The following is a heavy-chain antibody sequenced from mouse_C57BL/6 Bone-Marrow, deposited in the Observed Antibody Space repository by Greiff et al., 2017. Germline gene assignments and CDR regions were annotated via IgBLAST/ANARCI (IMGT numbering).Heavy chain of an antibody. D-gene: IGHD2-1*01. CDR3: ARSYYGNSYFDY. Sequence: VHVKQSGAELVKPGASVKLSCTASGFNIKDYYMHWVKQRTEHGLEWIGKIDPADGETNYAPKFQGKATLTADTSSNTAYMQLSSLTSKDTAVYYCARSYYGNSYFDYWGQGTTLTVTS. V-gene: IGHV14-2*01. CDR1: GFNIKDYY. J-gene: IGHJ2*01. CDR2: IDPADGET.